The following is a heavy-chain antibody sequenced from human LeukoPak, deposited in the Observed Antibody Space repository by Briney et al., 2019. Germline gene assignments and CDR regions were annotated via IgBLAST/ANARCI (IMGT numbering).Heavy chain of an antibody. CDR2: VNPSRGGT. Sequence: GASVNVSCTSSGYTFTVYYIHWVRQAPGQGLEGMGLVNPSRGGTHYAQKFQGRVTMTRDTSISTAYMELSSLRSDDTGVYSCASDFSGSYDCWGRGTLVTVSS. V-gene: IGHV1-2*02. CDR1: GYTFTVYY. J-gene: IGHJ4*02. D-gene: IGHD1-26*01. CDR3: ASDFSGSYDC.